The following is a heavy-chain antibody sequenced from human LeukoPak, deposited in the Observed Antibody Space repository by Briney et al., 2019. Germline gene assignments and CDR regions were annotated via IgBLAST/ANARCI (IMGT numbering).Heavy chain of an antibody. D-gene: IGHD3-10*01. CDR2: IYYSGST. Sequence: SQTLSLTCTVSGGSISSGDYYWSWIPQPPGKGLEWIGYIYYSGSTYCNPSLKSRVTISLDTSTNQFSLKLSSVTAADTAVYYCASADYYGSGSYPPFDYWGQGTLVTVSS. CDR3: ASADYYGSGSYPPFDY. J-gene: IGHJ4*02. CDR1: GGSISSGDYY. V-gene: IGHV4-30-4*08.